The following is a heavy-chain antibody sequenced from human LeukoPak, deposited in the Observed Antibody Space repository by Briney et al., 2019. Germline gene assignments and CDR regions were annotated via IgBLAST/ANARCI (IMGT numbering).Heavy chain of an antibody. CDR2: IYTSGST. J-gene: IGHJ3*02. Sequence: MSSQTLSLTCTVSGGSISSGSYYWSWIRQPAGKGLEWIGRIYTSGSTNYNPSLKSRVTISVDTSKNQFSLKLSSVTAPDTAVYYGARGSAGLRDDAFDIWGQGTMVTVSS. CDR3: ARGSAGLRDDAFDI. D-gene: IGHD5-24*01. CDR1: GGSISSGSYY. V-gene: IGHV4-61*02.